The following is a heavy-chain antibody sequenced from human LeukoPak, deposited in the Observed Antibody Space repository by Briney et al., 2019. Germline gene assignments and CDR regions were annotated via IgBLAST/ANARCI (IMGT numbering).Heavy chain of an antibody. CDR2: ISYDGSNK. CDR1: GFTFSSYA. V-gene: IGHV3-30-3*01. J-gene: IGHJ4*02. CDR3: ATLTVAARTANFDY. D-gene: IGHD6-6*01. Sequence: GGSLRLSCAASGFTFSSYAMHWVRQAPDKGLEWVAVISYDGSNKYYADSVKGRFTISRDNAKNSLYLQMNSLRAEDTALYYCATLTVAARTANFDYWGQGTLVTVSS.